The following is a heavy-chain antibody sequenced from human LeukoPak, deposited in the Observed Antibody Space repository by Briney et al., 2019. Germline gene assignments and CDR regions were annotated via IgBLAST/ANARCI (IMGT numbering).Heavy chain of an antibody. Sequence: ASVKVSCKASGYTFTSYGISWVRQAPGQGLEWMGWISAYNGNTNYAQKLQGRVTMTTDTSTSTAYMELRSLRSEDMAVYYCARGGSCSGGSCYSLSLDYWGQGTLVTVSS. V-gene: IGHV1-18*03. CDR1: GYTFTSYG. CDR2: ISAYNGNT. D-gene: IGHD2-15*01. CDR3: ARGGSCSGGSCYSLSLDY. J-gene: IGHJ4*02.